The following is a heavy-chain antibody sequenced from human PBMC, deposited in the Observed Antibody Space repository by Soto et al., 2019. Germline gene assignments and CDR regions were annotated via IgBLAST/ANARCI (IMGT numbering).Heavy chain of an antibody. CDR1: GGSLSRGGYS. CDR3: ATGRVLYGSEY. J-gene: IGHJ4*02. V-gene: IGHV4-30-2*01. CDR2: IYHSGST. Sequence: SETLSLTCAVSGGSLSRGGYSLGWIRQPPGKGLEWIGYIYHSGSTYYNPSLKSRVTISVDRSKNQFSLKLSSVTAADMALYYCATGRVLYGSEYWGQGTLVTVSS. D-gene: IGHD3-10*01.